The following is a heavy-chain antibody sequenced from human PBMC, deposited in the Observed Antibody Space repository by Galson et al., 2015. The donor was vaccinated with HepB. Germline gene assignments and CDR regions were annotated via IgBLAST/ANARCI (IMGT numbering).Heavy chain of an antibody. D-gene: IGHD1-14*01. Sequence: SLRLSCAASGFNLSTHAMTWVRQAPGKGLEWVSAIRRTSDSTYFADSVKGRFTMSKDKSKNTVFLQMNSLSDADTAVYYCVKGLSTTSETWGRGTLVSVSA. CDR3: VKGLSTTSET. J-gene: IGHJ4*02. V-gene: IGHV3-23*01. CDR2: IRRTSDST. CDR1: GFNLSTHA.